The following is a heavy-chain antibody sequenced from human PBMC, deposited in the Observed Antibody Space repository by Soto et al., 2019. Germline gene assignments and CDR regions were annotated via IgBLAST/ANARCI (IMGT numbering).Heavy chain of an antibody. V-gene: IGHV1-46*03. D-gene: IGHD3-10*01. CDR3: ARVLPYYYYGSGSDYYYMDV. Sequence: GASVKVSCKASGYTFTSYYMHWVRQAPGQGLEWMGIINPSGGSTSYAQKFQGRVTMTRDTSTSTVYMELSSLRSEDTAVYYCARVLPYYYYGSGSDYYYMDVWGKGTTVTVSS. J-gene: IGHJ6*03. CDR2: INPSGGST. CDR1: GYTFTSYY.